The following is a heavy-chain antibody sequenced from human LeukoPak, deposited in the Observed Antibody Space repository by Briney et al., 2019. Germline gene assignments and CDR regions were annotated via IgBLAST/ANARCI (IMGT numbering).Heavy chain of an antibody. J-gene: IGHJ6*03. CDR3: AKGGGSKGQKRPYYYYMDV. Sequence: GGSPRLSCAASGFTFDDYAMHWVRQAPGKGLEWVSLISWDGGSTYYADSVKGRFTISRDNSKNSLYLQMNSLRAEDTALYYCAKGGGSKGQKRPYYYYMDVWGKGTTVTVSS. D-gene: IGHD3-16*01. V-gene: IGHV3-43D*03. CDR1: GFTFDDYA. CDR2: ISWDGGST.